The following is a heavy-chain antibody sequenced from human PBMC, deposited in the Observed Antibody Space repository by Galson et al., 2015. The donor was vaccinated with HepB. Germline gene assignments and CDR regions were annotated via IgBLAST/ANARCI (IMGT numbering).Heavy chain of an antibody. CDR2: IWYDGSNR. CDR1: GFPFSSYG. J-gene: IGHJ3*01. Sequence: SLRLSCAASGFPFSSYGMHWVRQAPGKGLEWVAAIWYDGSNRYHADSVKGRFTISRDNSKNTLYLQVSSLRAEDTALYSCARDLSGSGGAFDFWGQGTMVIVSS. D-gene: IGHD2-15*01. V-gene: IGHV3-33*01. CDR3: ARDLSGSGGAFDF.